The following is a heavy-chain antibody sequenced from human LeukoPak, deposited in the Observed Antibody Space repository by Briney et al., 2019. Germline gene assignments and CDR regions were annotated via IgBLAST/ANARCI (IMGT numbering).Heavy chain of an antibody. CDR1: GGSISSGSYY. V-gene: IGHV4-61*02. J-gene: IGHJ3*01. CDR2: IYTSGST. D-gene: IGHD6-25*01. CDR3: ARDKGGGAFDL. Sequence: SPTLSLTCTVSGGSISSGSYYWSWIRQPAGKGLEGIGRIYTSGSTKYTPSLKSRFTISVDTSKNHFSLNLSSVTAADTAVCYSARDKGGGAFDLWGQGTMATVSS.